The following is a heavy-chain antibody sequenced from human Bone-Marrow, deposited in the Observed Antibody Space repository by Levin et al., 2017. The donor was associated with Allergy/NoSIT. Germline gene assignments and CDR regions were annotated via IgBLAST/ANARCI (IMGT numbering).Heavy chain of an antibody. V-gene: IGHV4-39*01. Sequence: LSLPFPFSFFSLLLLLSYWGWIRQPPGTGLEWIGSFYYSGSTYYNPSLKSRVTLSFHKSKNQFSLKLSSVTAADTAVYYCARRKGGFYYDSSGYFDYWGQGTLVTVSS. CDR3: ARRKGGFYYDSSGYFDY. CDR1: FFSLLLLLSY. J-gene: IGHJ4*02. CDR2: FYYSGST. D-gene: IGHD3-22*01.